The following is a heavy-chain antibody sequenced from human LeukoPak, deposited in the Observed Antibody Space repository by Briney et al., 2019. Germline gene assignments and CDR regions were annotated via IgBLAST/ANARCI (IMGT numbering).Heavy chain of an antibody. D-gene: IGHD2-15*01. CDR2: AYYRSKWYN. J-gene: IGHJ5*02. CDR1: GDSVSSNSAA. V-gene: IGHV6-1*01. CDR3: ARTDYYCSGGSCYSMPLLSFDP. Sequence: SQTLSLTCAISGDSVSSNSAAWNWIRQSPSRGLEWLGRAYYRSKWYNDYAVSVKSRITINPDTSKNEFSLQRNSVTPEDTAVYYCARTDYYCSGGSCYSMPLLSFDPWGQGTLVTVSS.